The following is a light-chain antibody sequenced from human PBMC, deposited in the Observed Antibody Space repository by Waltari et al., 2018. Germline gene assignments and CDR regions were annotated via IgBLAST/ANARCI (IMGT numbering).Light chain of an antibody. Sequence: EIVLTQSPGTLSLSPGERVTLSCRASQSVGRSFAWYQQKPGQAPRLLIYDAFTRATGIADRFSGSGSGTDFSLTISRLDPEDFAVYYCQMYVRLPVTFGQGTKVEIK. CDR2: DAF. V-gene: IGKV3-20*01. CDR1: QSVGRS. CDR3: QMYVRLPVT. J-gene: IGKJ1*01.